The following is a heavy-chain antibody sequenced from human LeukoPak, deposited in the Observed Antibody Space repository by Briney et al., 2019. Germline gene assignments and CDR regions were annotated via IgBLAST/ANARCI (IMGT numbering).Heavy chain of an antibody. CDR3: AKAPIRYFDWLLDY. CDR2: ISSSGSTL. Sequence: GGSLRLSCAASGFTFSSYEMNWVRQAPGKGLEWVSYISSSGSTLYYADSVKGRFTISRDNAKNSLYLQMNSLRAEDTAFYYRAKAPIRYFDWLLDYWGQGTLVTVSS. D-gene: IGHD3-9*01. CDR1: GFTFSSYE. J-gene: IGHJ4*02. V-gene: IGHV3-48*03.